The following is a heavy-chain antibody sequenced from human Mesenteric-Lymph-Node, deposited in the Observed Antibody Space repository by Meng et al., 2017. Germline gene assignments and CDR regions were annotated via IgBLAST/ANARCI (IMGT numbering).Heavy chain of an antibody. CDR1: GGSFSGYY. CDR2: IGYSGTI. V-gene: IGHV4-34*01. CDR3: ARRVHDGSGHHYFDY. J-gene: IGHJ4*02. Sequence: QVQLQQWGAGPLKPSETLSLTCAVYGGSFSGYYWSWIRQPPGKGLEWIGTIGYSGTIVYNPSLSSRVTMTLDTSKNQFSLKLSSVTAPDTAVYYCARRVHDGSGHHYFDYWGQGTLVTVSS. D-gene: IGHD3-22*01.